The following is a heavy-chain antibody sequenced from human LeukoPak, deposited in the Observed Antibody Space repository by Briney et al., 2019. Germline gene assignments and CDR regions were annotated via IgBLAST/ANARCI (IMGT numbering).Heavy chain of an antibody. D-gene: IGHD3-3*01. CDR2: ISSSSSTI. V-gene: IGHV3-48*02. CDR1: GFTFSSYS. J-gene: IGHJ4*02. CDR3: ASDTQYYDFWSGYKGGYFGY. Sequence: GGSLRLSCAASGFTFSSYSMNWVRQAPGKGLEWVSYISSSSSTIYYADSVKGRFTISRDNAKNSLYLQMNSLRDEDTAVYYCASDTQYYDFWSGYKGGYFGYWGQGTLVTVSS.